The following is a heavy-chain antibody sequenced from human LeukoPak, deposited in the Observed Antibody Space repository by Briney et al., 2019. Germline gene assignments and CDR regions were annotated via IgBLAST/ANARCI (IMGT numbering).Heavy chain of an antibody. CDR3: VRALYGLDD. Sequence: HPGGSLRLSCAASGFTFSDRYMDWVRQAPGKGLEWVARIRNKAKSYTTEYAASVRGRFTISRDDPNNSLYLQMNSLKTEDTAVYYCVRALYGLDDWGQGTTVTVSS. V-gene: IGHV3-72*01. CDR2: IRNKAKSYTT. CDR1: GFTFSDRY. J-gene: IGHJ6*02.